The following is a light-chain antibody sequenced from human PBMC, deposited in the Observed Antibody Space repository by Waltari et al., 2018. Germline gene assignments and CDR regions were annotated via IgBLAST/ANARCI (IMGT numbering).Light chain of an antibody. J-gene: IGLJ2*01. Sequence: SYELTQPPSVSVSPGQTASIPCSGVKSGDNYACWYQQKPGQSPVLVIDQDSKRPSGIPERFSGSNSGNTATLTISGTQAMDEADYYCQAWDSSTAHMVFGGGTKLTVL. CDR1: KSGDNY. CDR3: QAWDSSTAHMV. CDR2: QDS. V-gene: IGLV3-1*01.